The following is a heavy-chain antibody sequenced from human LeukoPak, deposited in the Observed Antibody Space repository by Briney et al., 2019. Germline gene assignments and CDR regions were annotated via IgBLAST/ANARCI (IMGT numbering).Heavy chain of an antibody. V-gene: IGHV4-31*03. CDR3: ARAIPAVVGATTPYFDY. D-gene: IGHD1-26*01. CDR2: IYYSGST. J-gene: IGHJ4*02. Sequence: SETLSLTCTVSGGSISSGGYYWSWICQHPGKGLEWIGYIYYSGSTYYNPSLKSRVTISVDTSKNQFSLRLSSVTAADTAVYYCARAIPAVVGATTPYFDYWGQGTLVTVSS. CDR1: GGSISSGGYY.